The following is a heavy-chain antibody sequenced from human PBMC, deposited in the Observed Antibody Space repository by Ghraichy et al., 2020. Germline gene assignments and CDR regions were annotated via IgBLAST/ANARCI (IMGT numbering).Heavy chain of an antibody. Sequence: GGSLRLSCAASGFTFSSYAMSWVRQAPGKGLEWVSAISGSGGSTYYADSVKGRFTISRDNSKNTLYLQMNSLRAEDTAVYYCANGNSYYYYGMDVWGQGTTVTVSS. CDR2: ISGSGGST. V-gene: IGHV3-23*01. J-gene: IGHJ6*02. D-gene: IGHD2-15*01. CDR3: ANGNSYYYYGMDV. CDR1: GFTFSSYA.